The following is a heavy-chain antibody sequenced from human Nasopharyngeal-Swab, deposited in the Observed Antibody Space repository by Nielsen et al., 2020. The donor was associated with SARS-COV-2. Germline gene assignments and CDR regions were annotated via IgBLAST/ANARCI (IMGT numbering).Heavy chain of an antibody. CDR1: GYTFTSYY. CDR3: ARDLYSSGWYRTNWYFDL. J-gene: IGHJ2*01. V-gene: IGHV1-46*01. Sequence: ASVKASCKASGYTFTSYYMHWVRQAPGQGLEWMGIINPSGGSTSYAQKFQGRVTMTRDTSTSTVYMELSSLRSEDTAVYYCARDLYSSGWYRTNWYFDLWGRGTLVTVSS. CDR2: INPSGGST. D-gene: IGHD6-19*01.